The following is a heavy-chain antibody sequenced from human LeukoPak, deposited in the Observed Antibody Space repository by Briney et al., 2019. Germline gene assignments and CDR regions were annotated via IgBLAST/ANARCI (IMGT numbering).Heavy chain of an antibody. D-gene: IGHD4-17*01. V-gene: IGHV1-69*13. CDR1: GGTFSSYA. CDR3: ARDPGDYGDYLLDY. J-gene: IGHJ4*02. CDR2: IIPIFGTA. Sequence: AVKVSCTASGGTFSSYAISWVRQAPGQGLEWMGGIIPIFGTANYAQKFQGRVTITADESTSTAYMELSSLRSEDTAVYYCARDPGDYGDYLLDYWVQGTLVTVCS.